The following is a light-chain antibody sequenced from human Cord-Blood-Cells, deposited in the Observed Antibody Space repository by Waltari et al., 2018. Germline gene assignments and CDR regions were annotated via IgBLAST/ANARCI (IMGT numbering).Light chain of an antibody. J-gene: IGLJ2*01. Sequence: SYELPQPPSVSVSPGQTASIPSPGDKLGDKYACWYQQKPGQSPVLVIYQDSKRPSGIPERFSGSNSGNTVTLTISGTQAMDEADYYCQAWDSSTVVFGGGTKLTVL. CDR1: KLGDKY. V-gene: IGLV3-1*01. CDR2: QDS. CDR3: QAWDSSTVV.